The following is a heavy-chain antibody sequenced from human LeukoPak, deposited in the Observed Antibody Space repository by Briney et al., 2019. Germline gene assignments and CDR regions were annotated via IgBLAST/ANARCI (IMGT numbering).Heavy chain of an antibody. CDR2: IYYSGST. CDR1: GGSISSYY. V-gene: IGHV4-59*01. Sequence: SETLSLTCTVSGGSISSYYWSWIRQPPGKGLEWIGYIYYSGSTNYNPSLKSRVTISVDTSKNQFSLKLSSVTAADTAVYCCARAQWLVSYFDYWGQGTLVTVSS. D-gene: IGHD6-19*01. J-gene: IGHJ4*02. CDR3: ARAQWLVSYFDY.